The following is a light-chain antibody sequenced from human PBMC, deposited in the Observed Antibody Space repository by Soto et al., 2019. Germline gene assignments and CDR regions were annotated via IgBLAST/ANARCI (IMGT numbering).Light chain of an antibody. CDR1: QNVDRW. Sequence: IQMTQSPSSMSASVGDRVTITCRASQNVDRWLAWYQHKPGQVPKLLIWGTWTLENGVPSRFRGSGSGTDFTLSINNLQPEDFATYYCHQAHTFPHTFGPGTKVDIK. J-gene: IGKJ3*01. V-gene: IGKV1D-12*01. CDR3: HQAHTFPHT. CDR2: GTW.